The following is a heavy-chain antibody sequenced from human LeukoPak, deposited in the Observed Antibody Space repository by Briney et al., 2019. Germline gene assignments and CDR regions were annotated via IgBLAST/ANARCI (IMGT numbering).Heavy chain of an antibody. D-gene: IGHD1-26*01. V-gene: IGHV3-48*03. CDR3: AGDLLYSEPPGLDAFDI. CDR1: GFTFSSYE. Sequence: GGSLRLSCAASGFTFSSYEMNWVRQAPGKGLEWVSYISSSGSTIYYADSVKGRFTISRDNAKNSLYLQMNSLRAEDTAVYYCAGDLLYSEPPGLDAFDIWGQGTMVTVSS. J-gene: IGHJ3*02. CDR2: ISSSGSTI.